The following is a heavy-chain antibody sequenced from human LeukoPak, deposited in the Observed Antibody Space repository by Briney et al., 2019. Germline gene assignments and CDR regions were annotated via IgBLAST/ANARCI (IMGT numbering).Heavy chain of an antibody. J-gene: IGHJ5*02. CDR3: ERGRIVVVVAATDWFDP. CDR1: GYTFTSYD. D-gene: IGHD2-15*01. V-gene: IGHV1-8*01. Sequence: ASVKVSCKASGYTFTSYDINWVRQATGQGLEWMGWMNPNSGNTGYAQKLQGRVTMTRNTSISTAYMELRSLGSEDTAVYYCERGRIVVVVAATDWFDPWGQGTLVTVSS. CDR2: MNPNSGNT.